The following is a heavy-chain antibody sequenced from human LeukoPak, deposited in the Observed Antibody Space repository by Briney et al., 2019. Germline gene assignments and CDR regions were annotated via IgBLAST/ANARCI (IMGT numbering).Heavy chain of an antibody. CDR3: GRLIQRWFRDTFDI. Sequence: ESGPTLVNPTQTLTLTCTFSGFSLNTRGVGVGWIRQSPGKALEWLALIYWNDDNRYSPSLKSRLTITKDTSKNQVVLTMTNMDPVDTGTYHCGRLIQRWFRDTFDIWGLGTVVTVSS. CDR2: IYWNDDN. D-gene: IGHD5-18*01. V-gene: IGHV2-5*04. J-gene: IGHJ3*02. CDR1: GFSLNTRGVG.